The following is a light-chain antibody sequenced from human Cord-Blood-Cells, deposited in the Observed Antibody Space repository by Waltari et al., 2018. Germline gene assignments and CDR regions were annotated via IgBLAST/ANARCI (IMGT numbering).Light chain of an antibody. CDR1: SSDVGGYKS. CDR2: DVR. CDR3: SSYTSSSTLVV. Sequence: QSALTQPASVSGSPGQSITISCTGTSSDVGGYKSVSWYQQHPGKAPKLMIYDVRNRPSGVSNRFSGSKSGNTASLTISGLQAEDEADYYCSSYTSSSTLVVFGGGTKLTVL. V-gene: IGLV2-14*01. J-gene: IGLJ2*01.